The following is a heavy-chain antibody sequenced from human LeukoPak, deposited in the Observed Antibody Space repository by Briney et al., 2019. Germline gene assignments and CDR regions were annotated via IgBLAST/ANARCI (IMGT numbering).Heavy chain of an antibody. CDR2: IYYSGST. J-gene: IGHJ3*02. V-gene: IGHV4-31*03. CDR3: ARVPVVVTAMGAFDI. Sequence: TLSLTCTVSGGSISSGGYYWSWIRQHPGKGLEWIGYIYYSGSTYYNPPLKSRVTISVDTSKNQFSLKLSSVTAADTAVYYCARVPVVVTAMGAFDIWGQGTMVTVSS. CDR1: GGSISSGGYY. D-gene: IGHD2-21*02.